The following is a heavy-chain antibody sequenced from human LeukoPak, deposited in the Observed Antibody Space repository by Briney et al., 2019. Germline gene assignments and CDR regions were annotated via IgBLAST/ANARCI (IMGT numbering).Heavy chain of an antibody. J-gene: IGHJ3*02. CDR2: IRYDGSNK. V-gene: IGHV3-30*02. CDR1: GFTFSSYG. CDR3: AKWSGRDYGSGSGAFDI. D-gene: IGHD3-10*01. Sequence: GGSLRLSCAASGFTFSSYGMHWVRQAPGKGLEWVAFIRYDGSNKYYADSVKGRFTISRDNSKNTLYLQVNSLRAEDMAVYYCAKWSGRDYGSGSGAFDIWGQGTMVTVSS.